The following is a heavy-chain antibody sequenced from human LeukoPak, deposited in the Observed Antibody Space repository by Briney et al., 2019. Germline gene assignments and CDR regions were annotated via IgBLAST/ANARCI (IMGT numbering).Heavy chain of an antibody. J-gene: IGHJ4*02. V-gene: IGHV3-48*02. D-gene: IGHD5-12*01. Sequence: GGSLRLSCAASGFTFSSYSMNWVRQAPGKGLEWVSYISRSSSTIYYADSVKGRFTISRDNAKNSLYLQMNSPRDEDTAVYYCARDRREWQRFTHADYWGQGTLVTVSS. CDR2: ISRSSSTI. CDR1: GFTFSSYS. CDR3: ARDRREWQRFTHADY.